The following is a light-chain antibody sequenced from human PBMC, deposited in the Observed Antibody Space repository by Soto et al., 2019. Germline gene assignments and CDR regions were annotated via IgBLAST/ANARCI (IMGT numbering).Light chain of an antibody. CDR3: QEYNSDSRT. J-gene: IGKJ1*01. CDR2: RSS. V-gene: IGKV1-5*03. CDR1: QSISMW. Sequence: DIQMTQSPSTLSASVGDRVTITCRASQSISMWLAWYQQKPGRAPKLLIYRSSNLETGVPSRFSGAGSGTECTLTISSLQPDDLGTYFCQEYNSDSRTFGQGTKVEIK.